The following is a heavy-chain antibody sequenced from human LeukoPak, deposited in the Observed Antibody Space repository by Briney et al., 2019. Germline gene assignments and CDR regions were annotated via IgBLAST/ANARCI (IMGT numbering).Heavy chain of an antibody. J-gene: IGHJ6*03. CDR2: IIPIFGTA. CDR3: AREGGYYYGSGSPLRYYYMDV. V-gene: IGHV1-69*05. D-gene: IGHD3-10*01. CDR1: GGTFSSYA. Sequence: ASVKVSCKASGGTFSSYAISWVRQAPGQGLEWMGRIIPIFGTANYAQKFQGRVTITTDESTSTAYMELSSLRSEDTAVYYCAREGGYYYGSGSPLRYYYMDVWGKGTTVTVSS.